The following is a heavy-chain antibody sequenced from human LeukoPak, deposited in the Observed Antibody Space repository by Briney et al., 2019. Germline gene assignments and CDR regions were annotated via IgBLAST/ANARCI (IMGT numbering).Heavy chain of an antibody. J-gene: IGHJ6*02. V-gene: IGHV3-33*01. D-gene: IGHD5-24*01. CDR2: IWYDGNNK. CDR1: GFTFSSYG. CDR3: ASSTYNYDYALDV. Sequence: GGSLRLSCAASGFTFSSYGMHWVRQAPGKGLEWVALIWYDGNNKYYADSVKGRFTISRDNSKNTLYLQLNSLRVEDTAVYYCASSTYNYDYALDVWGQGTTVTVSS.